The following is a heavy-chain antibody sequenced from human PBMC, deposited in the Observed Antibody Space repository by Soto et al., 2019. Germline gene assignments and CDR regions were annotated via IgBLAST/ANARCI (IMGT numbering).Heavy chain of an antibody. CDR1: GFTFDDYA. CDR3: AKDGAAAGTGGWFDP. CDR2: ISWNSGSI. V-gene: IGHV3-9*01. Sequence: GGSLRLSCAASGFTFDDYAMHWVRQAPGKGLEWVSGISWNSGSIGYADSVKGRFTISRDNAKNSLYLQMNSLRAEDTALYYCAKDGAAAGTGGWFDPWGQGTLVTVSS. D-gene: IGHD6-13*01. J-gene: IGHJ5*02.